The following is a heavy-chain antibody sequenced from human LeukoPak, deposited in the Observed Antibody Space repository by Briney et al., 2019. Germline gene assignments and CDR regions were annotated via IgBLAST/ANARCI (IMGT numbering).Heavy chain of an antibody. Sequence: SETLSLTCAVYGGSFSGYYWSWIRQPPGKGLEWIGEINHSGSTNYNPSLKSRVTISVDTSKNQFSLKLSSVTAADTAVCYCARGRIAAAGRWGQGTLVTVSS. J-gene: IGHJ4*02. D-gene: IGHD6-13*01. CDR2: INHSGST. CDR1: GGSFSGYY. CDR3: ARGRIAAAGR. V-gene: IGHV4-34*01.